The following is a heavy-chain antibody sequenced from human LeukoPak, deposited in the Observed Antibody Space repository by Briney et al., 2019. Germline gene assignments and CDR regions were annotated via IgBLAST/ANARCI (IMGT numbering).Heavy chain of an antibody. V-gene: IGHV3-33*06. CDR2: IWDDGSTK. Sequence: GRSLRLSCTASGFTFSNYGMHWVRQAPGKGLEWVAVIWDDGSTKYYADSVKGRFIISRDNSKNTLYLEMNSLRAEDTAVYYCAKERAAAAVDYWGQGTLVTVSS. CDR3: AKERAAAAVDY. CDR1: GFTFSNYG. D-gene: IGHD6-13*01. J-gene: IGHJ4*02.